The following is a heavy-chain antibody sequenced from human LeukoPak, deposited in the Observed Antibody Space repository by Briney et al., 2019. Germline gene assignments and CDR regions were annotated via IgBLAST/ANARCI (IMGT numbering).Heavy chain of an antibody. CDR2: TRKKTNSYTT. J-gene: IGHJ4*02. CDR1: GFTFRSYG. D-gene: IGHD3-10*01. V-gene: IGHV3-72*01. CDR3: ARSPMVRGVIITYFDY. Sequence: GGSLRLSCAASGFTFRSYGMHWVRQAPGKGLEWVGRTRKKTNSYTTEYAASVKGRFTISRDDSKNSLYLQMNSLRAEDTAVYYCARSPMVRGVIITYFDYWGQGTLVTVSS.